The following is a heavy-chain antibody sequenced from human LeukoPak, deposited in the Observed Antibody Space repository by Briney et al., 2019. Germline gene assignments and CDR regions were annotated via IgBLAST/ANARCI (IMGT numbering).Heavy chain of an antibody. V-gene: IGHV3-21*01. D-gene: IGHD3-22*01. Sequence: GGPLRLSCAASGFTFSSYSMNWVRQAPGKGLEWVSSISSSSSYIYYADSVKGRFTISRDNAKNSLYLQMNSLRAEDTAVYYCARDLDSSGYYYVYYGMDVWGQGTTVTVSS. CDR2: ISSSSSYI. CDR1: GFTFSSYS. J-gene: IGHJ6*02. CDR3: ARDLDSSGYYYVYYGMDV.